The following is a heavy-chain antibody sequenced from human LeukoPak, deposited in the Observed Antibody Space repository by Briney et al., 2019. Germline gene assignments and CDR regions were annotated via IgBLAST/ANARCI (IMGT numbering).Heavy chain of an antibody. CDR1: GFTFSGSV. V-gene: IGHV3-73*01. D-gene: IGHD2-15*01. CDR2: IRSKANSYAT. J-gene: IGHJ4*02. CDR3: ARGRGAFDY. Sequence: GGSLRLSCAASGFTFSGSVMHWVRQASGKGLEWVGRIRSKANSYATAYAASVKGRLTISRDDSKNTAYLQMNSLKTEDTAVYYCARGRGAFDYWGQGTLVTVSS.